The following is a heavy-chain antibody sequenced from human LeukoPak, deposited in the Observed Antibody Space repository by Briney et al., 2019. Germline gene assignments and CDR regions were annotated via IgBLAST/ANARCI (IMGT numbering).Heavy chain of an antibody. J-gene: IGHJ6*02. Sequence: GGSLRLSCAASGFTVSSNYMSWVRQAPGKGLEWVSVIYSGGSTYYADSVKGRFTISRDNSKNTLYLQMNSLRAEDTAVYYCARDSGPGYYYGMDVWGQGTTVTVSS. CDR2: IYSGGST. V-gene: IGHV3-53*01. D-gene: IGHD1-14*01. CDR3: ARDSGPGYYYGMDV. CDR1: GFTVSSNY.